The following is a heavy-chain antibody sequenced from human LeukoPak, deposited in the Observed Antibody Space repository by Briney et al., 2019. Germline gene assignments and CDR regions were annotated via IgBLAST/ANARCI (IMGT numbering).Heavy chain of an antibody. CDR3: ARDKIVGATNFDY. V-gene: IGHV3-7*03. CDR1: ECTFSNYW. D-gene: IGHD1-26*01. Sequence: RSGGSLRLSCTASECTFSNYWMTWVRQAPGKGLEWVANIKQDGSERHYVDSVKGRFTISRDNAKNSLYLQMNSLRAEDTAVYYCARDKIVGATNFDYWGQGTLVTVSS. CDR2: IKQDGSER. J-gene: IGHJ4*02.